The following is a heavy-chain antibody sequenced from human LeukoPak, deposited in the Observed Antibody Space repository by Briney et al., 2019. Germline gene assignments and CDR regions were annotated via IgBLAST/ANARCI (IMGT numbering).Heavy chain of an antibody. CDR1: GYAFTNYY. Sequence: ASVKVSCKASGYAFTNYYIHWVRQAPGQGLEWMGIIKPSGGSTSSAQKFQGRVTMTRDTSTSTVYMELSSLRSDDTAVYYCARDWRGYSSEPFDYWGQGTLVTVSS. V-gene: IGHV1-46*01. CDR3: ARDWRGYSSEPFDY. CDR2: IKPSGGST. D-gene: IGHD6-19*01. J-gene: IGHJ4*02.